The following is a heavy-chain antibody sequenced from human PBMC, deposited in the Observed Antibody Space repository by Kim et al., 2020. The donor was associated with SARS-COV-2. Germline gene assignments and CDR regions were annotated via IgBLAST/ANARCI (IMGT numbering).Heavy chain of an antibody. D-gene: IGHD3-10*01. CDR2: ISSGGAST. CDR3: AKRSPMVRGLPGGFDP. Sequence: GGSLRLSCAASGFTFRSYAMSWIRQAPGKGLEWVSSISSGGASTYYADSVKGRFTISRDNSKNTLYLEMNSLRAEDTAVYFCAKRSPMVRGLPGGFDPWGQGTLVTVSA. J-gene: IGHJ5*02. V-gene: IGHV3-23*01. CDR1: GFTFRSYA.